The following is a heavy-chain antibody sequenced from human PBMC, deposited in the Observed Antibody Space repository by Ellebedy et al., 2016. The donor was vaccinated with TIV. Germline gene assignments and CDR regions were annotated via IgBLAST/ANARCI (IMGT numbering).Heavy chain of an antibody. CDR3: ATDLGYDSNANYHFYFDN. Sequence: GGSLRLXCAASGFTFSTYTMNWVRQTTGKGLEWVSSISSSSNYIYYADSVKGRFTISRDNARNSLYLQMHSLRAEDTAVYYCATDLGYDSNANYHFYFDNWGQGTLVTVSS. CDR1: GFTFSTYT. J-gene: IGHJ4*02. V-gene: IGHV3-21*01. D-gene: IGHD3-22*01. CDR2: ISSSSNYI.